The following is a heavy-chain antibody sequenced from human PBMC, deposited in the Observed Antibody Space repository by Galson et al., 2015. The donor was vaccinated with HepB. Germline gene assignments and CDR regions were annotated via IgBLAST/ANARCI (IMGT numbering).Heavy chain of an antibody. V-gene: IGHV3-30*03. CDR1: GFTFSSYS. CDR2: ISYDGSNK. J-gene: IGHJ4*02. CDR3: ARDEVRTYYYDSSGAPPGGY. Sequence: SLRLSCAASGFTFSSYSMNWVRQAPGKGLEWVAVISYDGSNKYYADSVKGRFTISRDNSKNTLYLQMNSLRAEDTAVYYCARDEVRTYYYDSSGAPPGGYWDQGTLVTVSS. D-gene: IGHD3-22*01.